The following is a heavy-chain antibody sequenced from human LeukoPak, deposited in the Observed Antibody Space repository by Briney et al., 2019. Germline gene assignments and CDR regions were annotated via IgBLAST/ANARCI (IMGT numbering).Heavy chain of an antibody. J-gene: IGHJ3*02. CDR3: VRWQDI. CDR2: IKTDGSYA. Sequence: GGSLRLSCAASGFTFSSYWMHWVRQAPGKGLVWASRIKTDGSYASYAESVKGRFTVSRDNAKNTLYLQMNSLRAEDTAVYYCVRWQDIWGQGTMVTVSS. V-gene: IGHV3-74*01. CDR1: GFTFSSYW.